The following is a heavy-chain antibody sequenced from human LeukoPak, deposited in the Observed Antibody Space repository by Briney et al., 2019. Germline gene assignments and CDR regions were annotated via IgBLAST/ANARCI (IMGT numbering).Heavy chain of an antibody. J-gene: IGHJ4*02. CDR1: IFVFSEYY. CDR3: AKGRRTGFVDY. Sequence: GGSLRLSCEPSIFVFSEYYMHWVRLAPGKGLEWPAVITNDGSRQFYADSVKGRFTVSRDNSKSLLFLQMESLRHDDTGIYYCAKGRRTGFVDYWGQGALVTVSS. CDR2: ITNDGSRQ. D-gene: IGHD1-1*01. V-gene: IGHV3-30*18.